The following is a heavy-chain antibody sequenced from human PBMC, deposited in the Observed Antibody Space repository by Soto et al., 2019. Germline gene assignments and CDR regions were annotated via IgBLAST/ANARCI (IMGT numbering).Heavy chain of an antibody. CDR2: IYYSGIT. CDR3: ARTPGYSSGSNWFDP. D-gene: IGHD6-19*01. J-gene: IGHJ5*02. V-gene: IGHV4-59*01. CDR1: GDSISSYY. Sequence: SETLSLTCTVSGDSISSYYWSWIRQPPGKGLGWIGYIYYSGITNYNPSLKSRVTLSVDTSKNQFSLKLSSVTAADTAVYYCARTPGYSSGSNWFDPWGQGTLVTVSS.